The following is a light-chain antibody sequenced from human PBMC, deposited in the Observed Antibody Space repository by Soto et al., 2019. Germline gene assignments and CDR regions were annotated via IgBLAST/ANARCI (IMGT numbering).Light chain of an antibody. Sequence: DIVLTQYPLSLPVTPGEPASISCRSSQSLLHSNGNIYLDWYLQKPGQSPQLLIYLGSIRASGVPERFSGGGSGTDFTLKITRVEAEDVGVYYCMQAIQAPRTFGLGTKVEIK. CDR3: MQAIQAPRT. V-gene: IGKV2-28*01. CDR2: LGS. CDR1: QSLLHSNGNIY. J-gene: IGKJ1*01.